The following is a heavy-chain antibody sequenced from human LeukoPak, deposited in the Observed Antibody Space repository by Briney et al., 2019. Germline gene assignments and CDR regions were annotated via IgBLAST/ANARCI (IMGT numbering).Heavy chain of an antibody. V-gene: IGHV4-4*02. CDR2: IYHSGST. CDR3: ARVRLFYGDDDGLFDP. CDR1: GGSISSSNW. Sequence: SETLSLTCAVSGGSISSSNWWSWVGQPPGKGLEWIGEIYHSGSTNYNPSLKSRVTISVDKSKNQFSLKLSSVTAADTAVYYCARVRLFYGDDDGLFDPWGQGTLVTVSS. D-gene: IGHD4-17*01. J-gene: IGHJ5*02.